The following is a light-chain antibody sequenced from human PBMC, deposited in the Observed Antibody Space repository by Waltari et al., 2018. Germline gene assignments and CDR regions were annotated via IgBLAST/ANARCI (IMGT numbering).Light chain of an antibody. CDR1: ELEQTY. V-gene: IGLV3-1*01. J-gene: IGLJ1*01. Sequence: SYDLIQSPSVSVSPGQTATLTCSGDELEQTYVCWYQQKPGQSPVLVIYEDVRRPSEIPQRFSGSNSGNTATLTISGTQPMDEADYYCQAWDSGVAGVFGTGTKVTVL. CDR3: QAWDSGVAGV. CDR2: EDV.